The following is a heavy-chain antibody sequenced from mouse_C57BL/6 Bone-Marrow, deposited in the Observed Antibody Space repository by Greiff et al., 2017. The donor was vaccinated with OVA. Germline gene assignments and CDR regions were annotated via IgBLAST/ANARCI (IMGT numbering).Heavy chain of an antibody. D-gene: IGHD2-5*01. CDR2: IYPGSGST. Sequence: QVQLQQPGAELVKPGASVKMSCKASGYTFTSYWITWVKQRPGQGLEWIGDIYPGSGSTNYNEKFKSKATLTVDTSSSTAYMQLSSLTSEDSAVYDCARGGYSNYYAMDYWGQGTSVTVSS. V-gene: IGHV1-55*01. CDR3: ARGGYSNYYAMDY. CDR1: GYTFTSYW. J-gene: IGHJ4*01.